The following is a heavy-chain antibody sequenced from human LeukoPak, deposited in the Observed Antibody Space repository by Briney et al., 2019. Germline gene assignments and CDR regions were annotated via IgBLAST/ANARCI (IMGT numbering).Heavy chain of an antibody. V-gene: IGHV4-4*07. D-gene: IGHD5-18*01. CDR1: GGSISSYY. CDR2: IYYSGST. CDR3: ARVFSGYSHGYGADYYYGMDV. J-gene: IGHJ6*02. Sequence: SETLSLTCTVSGGSISSYYWSWIRQPAGKGLEWIGSIYYSGSTNYNPSLKSRVTISVDTSKNQFSLRLSSVTAADTAVYYCARVFSGYSHGYGADYYYGMDVWGQGTTVTVSS.